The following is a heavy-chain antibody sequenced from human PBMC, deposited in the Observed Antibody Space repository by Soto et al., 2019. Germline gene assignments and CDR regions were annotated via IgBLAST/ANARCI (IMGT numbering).Heavy chain of an antibody. Sequence: EVQLLESGGGLIQPGGSLTLSCAASGFTFGSYAMTWVRQAPGKGLESVAGLYGNSGGIQYADSVRGRFTIFRDNSKNTLYLQMNSLRAEDMAVYYCASEQLAVLRGVLDYWGQGTLVTVSS. CDR3: ASEQLAVLRGVLDY. D-gene: IGHD1-1*01. J-gene: IGHJ4*02. CDR1: GFTFGSYA. CDR2: LYGNSGGI. V-gene: IGHV3-23*01.